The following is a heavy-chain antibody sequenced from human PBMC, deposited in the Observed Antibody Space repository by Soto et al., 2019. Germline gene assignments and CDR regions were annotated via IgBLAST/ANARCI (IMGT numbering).Heavy chain of an antibody. CDR2: IHHSGIT. CDR1: GGSISSERYY. J-gene: IGHJ3*01. Sequence: QVQLQESGPGLVKPSQTLSLTCTVSGGSISSERYYWSWIRQHPGRGLEWIGYIHHSGITYYNPSLKIRFTISIDTSKNESSLKVKSVTAADTAVYYCARREPRAWYDGSGPRVDTLDVWGQGTMVTVSS. CDR3: ARREPRAWYDGSGPRVDTLDV. D-gene: IGHD3-22*01. V-gene: IGHV4-31*03.